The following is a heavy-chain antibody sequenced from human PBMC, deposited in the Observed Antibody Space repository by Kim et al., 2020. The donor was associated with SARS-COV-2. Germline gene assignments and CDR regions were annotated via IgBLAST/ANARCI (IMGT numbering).Heavy chain of an antibody. V-gene: IGHV4-4*09. J-gene: IGHJ4*02. Sequence: HHNPSLRSRVTISVDTSKNQFSLKLSSVTAADTAVYYCAGTVRGANFDYWGRGALVTVSS. D-gene: IGHD3-10*01. CDR3: AGTVRGANFDY.